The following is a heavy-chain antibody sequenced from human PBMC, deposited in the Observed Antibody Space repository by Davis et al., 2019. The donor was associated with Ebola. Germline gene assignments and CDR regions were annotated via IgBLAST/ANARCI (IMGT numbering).Heavy chain of an antibody. J-gene: IGHJ6*04. CDR2: IYTGDFDT. V-gene: IGHV5-51*01. CDR1: GNSFTSHW. D-gene: IGHD2-15*01. Sequence: LKISCKDSGNSFTSHWIGWVRQMPGKGLEWMGIIYTGDFDTRYSPSFQGQVIISADKSISTAYLQWSSLKASDTAMYYCARRGYSGNYYGLDVWGEGTTVTVSS. CDR3: ARRGYSGNYYGLDV.